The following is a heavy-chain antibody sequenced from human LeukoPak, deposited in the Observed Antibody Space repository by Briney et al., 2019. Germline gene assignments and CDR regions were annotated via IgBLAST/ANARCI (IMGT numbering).Heavy chain of an antibody. J-gene: IGHJ4*02. Sequence: GGSLRLSCAASGFTFSSYAMHWVRQAPGKRLEYVSTISSNGGSTYYANFVKGRFTISRDNSKNTLYLQMGSLRAEDMAVYYCAREAASAHFDYWGQGTLVTVSS. V-gene: IGHV3-64*01. CDR2: ISSNGGST. CDR3: AREAASAHFDY. CDR1: GFTFSSYA. D-gene: IGHD6-13*01.